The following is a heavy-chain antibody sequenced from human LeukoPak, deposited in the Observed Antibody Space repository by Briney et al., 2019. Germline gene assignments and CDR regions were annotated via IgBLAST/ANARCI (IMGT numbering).Heavy chain of an antibody. J-gene: IGHJ4*02. V-gene: IGHV4-59*01. CDR2: IYYSGST. Sequence: SETLSLTCTVSGGSISSYCWSWIRQPPGKGLEWIGYIYYSGSTNYNPSLKSRVTISVDTSKNQFSLKLSSVTAADTAVYYCARVSGSGWFGELSGYYFDYWGQGTLVTVSS. CDR1: GGSISSYC. CDR3: ARVSGSGWFGELSGYYFDY. D-gene: IGHD3-10*01.